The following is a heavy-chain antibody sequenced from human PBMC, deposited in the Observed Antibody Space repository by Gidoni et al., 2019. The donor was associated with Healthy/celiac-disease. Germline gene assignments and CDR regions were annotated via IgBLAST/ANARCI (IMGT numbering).Heavy chain of an antibody. Sequence: QVQLQESGPGLVKPSQPLSLTCTLSGASISSGGYHWSWIRQPPGKGLEWIGYIYNSGNTYYNPSLKSRVTISVDTSKNQFSLKLRSVTAADTAVYYCASFERTIYGSGAPDYWGQGTLVTVSS. J-gene: IGHJ4*02. CDR2: IYNSGNT. CDR3: ASFERTIYGSGAPDY. V-gene: IGHV4-31*03. CDR1: GASISSGGYH. D-gene: IGHD3-10*01.